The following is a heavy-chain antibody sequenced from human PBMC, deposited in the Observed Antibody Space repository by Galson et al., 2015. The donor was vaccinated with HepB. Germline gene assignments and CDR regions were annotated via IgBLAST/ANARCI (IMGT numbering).Heavy chain of an antibody. CDR2: TYYNSKWYT. CDR3: ARGVASGWYGGGFFDY. D-gene: IGHD6-13*01. Sequence: CAISGDSVYNRSAAWHWIRQSPSGGLKWLGGTYYNSKWYTDFALSVESRIIINADTSKNQFSLHLKSVTPEDTAIYYCARGVASGWYGGGFFDYWGQGTMLTVSP. CDR1: GDSVYNRSAA. J-gene: IGHJ4*02. V-gene: IGHV6-1*01.